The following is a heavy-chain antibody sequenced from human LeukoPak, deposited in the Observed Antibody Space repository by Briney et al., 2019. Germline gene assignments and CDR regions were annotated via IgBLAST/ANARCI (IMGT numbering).Heavy chain of an antibody. D-gene: IGHD4-23*01. J-gene: IGHJ4*02. CDR3: ARDLGKIGGNSSPFDY. CDR2: IKQDGSEK. Sequence: GGSLRLSCAASGFTFSSYGMHWVRQAPGKGLEWVANIKQDGSEKYYVDSVKGRFTISRDNAKNSLYLQMNSLRAKDTAVYYCARDLGKIGGNSSPFDYWGQGTLVTVSS. V-gene: IGHV3-7*01. CDR1: GFTFSSYG.